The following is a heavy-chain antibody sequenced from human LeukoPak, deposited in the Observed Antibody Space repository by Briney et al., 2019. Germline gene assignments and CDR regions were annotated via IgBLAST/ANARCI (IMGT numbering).Heavy chain of an antibody. V-gene: IGHV3-48*03. CDR3: ARERGSYYGDAFDF. CDR1: GFIFSSYE. CDR2: ISSSGSTI. J-gene: IGHJ3*01. Sequence: GSLRLSCAASGFIFSSYEMNWVRQAPGKGLERVSYISSSGSTIYYADSVKGRFTISRDNAKNSVYLQMNSLRAEDTAVYYCARERGSYYGDAFDFWGQGTMVTVSS. D-gene: IGHD1-26*01.